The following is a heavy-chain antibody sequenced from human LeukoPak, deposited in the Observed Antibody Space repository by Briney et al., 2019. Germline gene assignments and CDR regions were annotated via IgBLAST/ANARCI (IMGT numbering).Heavy chain of an antibody. CDR2: ISSSSSYI. V-gene: IGHV3-21*01. CDR3: ARDGVGAEIDAFDI. CDR1: GFTFSSYS. D-gene: IGHD1-26*01. J-gene: IGHJ3*02. Sequence: GGSLRLSCAASGFTFSSYSMNWVRQAPGKGLEWVSSISSSSSYIYYADSVKGRFTISRDNAKNSLYLQMNNLRAEDTAVYYCARDGVGAEIDAFDIWGQGTMVTVSS.